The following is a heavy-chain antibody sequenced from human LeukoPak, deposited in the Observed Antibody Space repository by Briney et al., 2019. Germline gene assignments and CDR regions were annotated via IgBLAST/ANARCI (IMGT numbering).Heavy chain of an antibody. J-gene: IGHJ4*02. CDR3: AKVFPRGQWLNRGPDS. D-gene: IGHD6-19*01. Sequence: GESLKISCKASGYSFTRYWIAWVRQMPGKGLESMGIIYPGDSDTRYSPSFQGQVTISADKSVATAYLQWSSLKASDTAKYHCAKVFPRGQWLNRGPDSWGQGTLVTVSS. CDR1: GYSFTRYW. V-gene: IGHV5-51*01. CDR2: IYPGDSDT.